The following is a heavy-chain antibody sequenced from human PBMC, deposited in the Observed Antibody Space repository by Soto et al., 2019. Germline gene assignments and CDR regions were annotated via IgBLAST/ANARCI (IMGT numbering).Heavy chain of an antibody. CDR2: INHSGGA. CDR1: GGSFSGYY. CDR3: ARGWGRIFDY. Sequence: QVQLQQWGAGLLKPSETLSLTCAVYGGSFSGYYWNWIRQPPGKGLEWIGEINHSGGANYNPSLESRATISVDTSKNQFSLQLSSVTAADTAVYYCARGWGRIFDYWGQGTLVTVSS. D-gene: IGHD7-27*01. J-gene: IGHJ4*02. V-gene: IGHV4-34*01.